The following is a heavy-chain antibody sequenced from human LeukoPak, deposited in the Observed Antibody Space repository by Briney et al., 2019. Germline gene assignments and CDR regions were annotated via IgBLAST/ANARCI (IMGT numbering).Heavy chain of an antibody. CDR2: IYYSGST. CDR3: ARVVGSGWYYFDY. CDR1: GGSISSYY. D-gene: IGHD6-19*01. V-gene: IGHV4-59*01. J-gene: IGHJ4*02. Sequence: SETLSLTCTVSGGSISSYYWSWIRQPPGTGLEWIGYIYYSGSTNYNPSLKSRVTISVDTSKNQFSLKLSSVTAADTAVYYCARVVGSGWYYFDYWGQGTLVTVSS.